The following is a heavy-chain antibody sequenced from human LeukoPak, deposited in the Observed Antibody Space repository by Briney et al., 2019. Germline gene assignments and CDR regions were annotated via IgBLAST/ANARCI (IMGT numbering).Heavy chain of an antibody. Sequence: SETLSLTCAVSGVSISSGGYSWSWIRQPPGKGLEWIGYIYHSGSTYYNPSLKSRVTISVDRSKNQFSLKLSSVTAAGTAVYYCASSSYYGSGSSIDYWGQGTLVTVSS. CDR3: ASSSYYGSGSSIDY. V-gene: IGHV4-30-2*01. CDR1: GVSISSGGYS. CDR2: IYHSGST. J-gene: IGHJ4*02. D-gene: IGHD3-10*01.